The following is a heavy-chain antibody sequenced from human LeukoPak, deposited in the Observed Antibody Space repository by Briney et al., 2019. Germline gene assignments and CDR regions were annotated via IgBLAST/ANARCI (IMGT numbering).Heavy chain of an antibody. Sequence: GGSLRLSCTVSGFTVSSNSMSWVRQAPGKGLEWVANIKQDGSEKYYVDSVKGRFTISRDNAKNSLYLQMNSLRAEDTALYYCARDSTGYGYEEWNWGQGTLVTVSS. CDR2: IKQDGSEK. CDR1: GFTVSSNS. V-gene: IGHV3-7*01. J-gene: IGHJ4*02. CDR3: ARDSTGYGYEEWN. D-gene: IGHD5-18*01.